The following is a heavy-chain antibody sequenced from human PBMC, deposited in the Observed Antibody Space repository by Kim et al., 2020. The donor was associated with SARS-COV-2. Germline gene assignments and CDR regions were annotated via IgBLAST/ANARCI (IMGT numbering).Heavy chain of an antibody. J-gene: IGHJ4*02. V-gene: IGHV3-7*01. Sequence: VDSLRGPVTNSRDNAKNTLYLHMNILRAEDTAVYYCARDFTSSWSGFFDYWGQGTLVTVSS. CDR3: ARDFTSSWSGFFDY. D-gene: IGHD6-13*01.